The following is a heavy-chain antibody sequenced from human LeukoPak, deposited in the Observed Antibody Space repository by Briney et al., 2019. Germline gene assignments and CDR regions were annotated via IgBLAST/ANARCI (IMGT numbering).Heavy chain of an antibody. CDR2: IHRSGGT. CDR1: GGSFSAYY. J-gene: IGHJ4*02. Sequence: SETLSLTCAGYGGSFSAYYWNWIRQPPGKGLEWIGEIHRSGGTNYNPSLKSRVTISIDTSKNQFSLRLNSVTAADTAVYYCARDEGPLRYGYWGQGTLVTVSS. D-gene: IGHD3-9*01. V-gene: IGHV4-34*01. CDR3: ARDEGPLRYGY.